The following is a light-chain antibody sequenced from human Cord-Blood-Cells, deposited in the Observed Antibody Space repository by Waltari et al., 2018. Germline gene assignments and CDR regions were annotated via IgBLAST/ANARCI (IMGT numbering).Light chain of an antibody. CDR3: QQSYSTPYT. CDR2: AAS. V-gene: IGKV1-39*01. J-gene: IGKJ2*01. CDR1: QSISSY. Sequence: DIQMTQSPSSLSASVGDRVTITCRASQSISSYLNWYQQKPGKAPKLLIYAASSVQSGVPSSFSGSGSGTDFTLPISSLQPEDFATYYCQQSYSTPYTFGQGTKLEIK.